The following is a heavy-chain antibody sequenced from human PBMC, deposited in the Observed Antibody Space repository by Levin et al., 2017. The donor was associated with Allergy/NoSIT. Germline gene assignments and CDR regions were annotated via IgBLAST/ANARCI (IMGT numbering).Heavy chain of an antibody. CDR1: GDSVSSNSAA. CDR3: ALIVLVVYAIRRLVG. J-gene: IGHJ4*02. D-gene: IGHD2-8*02. CDR2: TYYRSKWYN. V-gene: IGHV6-1*01. Sequence: RSQTLSLTCAISGDSVSSNSAAWNWIRQSPSRGLEWLGRTYYRSKWYNDYAVSVKSRITINPDTSKNQFSLQLNSVTPEDTAVYYCALIVLVVYAIRRLVGWGQGTLVTVSS.